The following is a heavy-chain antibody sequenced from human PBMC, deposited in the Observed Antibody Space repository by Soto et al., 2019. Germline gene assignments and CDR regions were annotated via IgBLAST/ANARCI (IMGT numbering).Heavy chain of an antibody. D-gene: IGHD2-2*01. CDR1: GYTFTSYD. CDR3: GRGEVGYCSSTRCYVVDY. J-gene: IGHJ4*02. V-gene: IGHV1-8*01. CDR2: MNPNSGNT. Sequence: ASVQVSCKASGYTFTSYDINWWRQATGQGLEWMGWMNPNSGNTGFAQKFQGRVTMTRNTSISTVYMELSGLRSEDTAVYYCGRGEVGYCSSTRCYVVDYWGQGTPVTVSS.